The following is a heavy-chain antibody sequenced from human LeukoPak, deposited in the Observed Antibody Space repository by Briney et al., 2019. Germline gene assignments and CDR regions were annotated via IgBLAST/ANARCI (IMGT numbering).Heavy chain of an antibody. D-gene: IGHD3-10*01. CDR3: GTAGPYLNWFDP. V-gene: IGHV1-2*02. J-gene: IGHJ5*02. CDR1: GYTFTGYY. CDR2: INPNSGST. Sequence: ASVKVSCKASGYTFTGYYMHWVRQAPGQGLEWMGWINPNSGSTNYAQKFQGRFTLTRDTSISTAYMELSRLRSDDTAVYYCGTAGPYLNWFDPWGQGTLVTVSS.